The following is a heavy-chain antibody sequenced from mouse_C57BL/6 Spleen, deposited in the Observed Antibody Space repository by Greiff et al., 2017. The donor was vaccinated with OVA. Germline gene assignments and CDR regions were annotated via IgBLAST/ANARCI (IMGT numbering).Heavy chain of an antibody. Sequence: QVQLQQSGPELVKPGASVKISCKASGYAFSSSWMNWVKQRPGKGLEWIGRIYPGDGDTNYNGKFKGKATLTADKSSSTAYMQFSSLTSEDSAVYFCARRDGDYDDAMDYWGQGTSVTVSS. V-gene: IGHV1-82*01. D-gene: IGHD2-4*01. CDR2: IYPGDGDT. J-gene: IGHJ4*01. CDR3: ARRDGDYDDAMDY. CDR1: GYAFSSSW.